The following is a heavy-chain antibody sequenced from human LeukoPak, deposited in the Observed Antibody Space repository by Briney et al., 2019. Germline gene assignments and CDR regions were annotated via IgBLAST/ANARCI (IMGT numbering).Heavy chain of an antibody. D-gene: IGHD2-2*01. Sequence: PGGSLRLSCAASGFTFGDYGMTWVRQAPGQGLEWVGFIRSKTFGGTTEYAASVKGRFTISRDDSKSIAYLQMNSLKTEDTAVYYCTRISPTSTRSRYYFDYWGQGTLVTVSS. V-gene: IGHV3-49*04. CDR2: IRSKTFGGTT. J-gene: IGHJ4*02. CDR3: TRISPTSTRSRYYFDY. CDR1: GFTFGDYG.